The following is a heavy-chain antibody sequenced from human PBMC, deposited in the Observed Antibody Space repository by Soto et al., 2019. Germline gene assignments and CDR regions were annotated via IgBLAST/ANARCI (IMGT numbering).Heavy chain of an antibody. CDR3: ARAEFDS. Sequence: ETLSPTCTVSGGSISSYYWNWIRQPPGKGLEWIGYIYYSGSTKYNPSLKSRVTISVDTSKNQFSLKVRSVTAADTAVYYCARAEFDSWGQGTLVTVSS. CDR2: IYYSGST. J-gene: IGHJ4*02. V-gene: IGHV4-59*01. CDR1: GGSISSYY.